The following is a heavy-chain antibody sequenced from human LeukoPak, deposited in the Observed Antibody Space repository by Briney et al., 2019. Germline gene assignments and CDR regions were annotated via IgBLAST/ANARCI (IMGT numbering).Heavy chain of an antibody. CDR2: IRGSGDTT. D-gene: IGHD2-2*01. J-gene: IGHJ4*02. Sequence: GGSLRLSCAASGFRFSSYAMSWVRQAPGKGLEWVSAIRGSGDTTYYADSVKGRFTISRDNSKNTLYLQMNSLRAEDTAVYYCAKGGQGYQLPDDYWGQGTLVTVSS. CDR1: GFRFSSYA. V-gene: IGHV3-23*01. CDR3: AKGGQGYQLPDDY.